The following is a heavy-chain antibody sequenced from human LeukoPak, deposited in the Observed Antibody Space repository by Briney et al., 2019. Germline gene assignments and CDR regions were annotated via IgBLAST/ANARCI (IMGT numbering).Heavy chain of an antibody. CDR2: IIPIFGTA. CDR3: ARSPIYSGYDWFPYYYYGMDV. V-gene: IGHV1-69*13. D-gene: IGHD5-12*01. CDR1: GGTFSSYA. Sequence: SVKVSWKASGGTFSSYAISWVRQAPGQGLEWMGGIIPIFGTANYAQKFQGRVTITADESTSTAYMELSSLRSEDTAVYYCARSPIYSGYDWFPYYYYGMDVWGKGTTVTVSS. J-gene: IGHJ6*04.